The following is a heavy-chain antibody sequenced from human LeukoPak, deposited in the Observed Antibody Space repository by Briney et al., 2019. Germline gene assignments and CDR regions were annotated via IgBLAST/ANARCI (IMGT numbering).Heavy chain of an antibody. J-gene: IGHJ6*04. CDR2: ISGSGGST. CDR1: GFTFSSYA. Sequence: PGGSLRLSCAASGFTFSSYAMSWVRQAPGKGLEWVSAISGSGGSTYYADSVKGRFTISRDNSKNTLYLQMNSLRAEDTAVYYCAKDNTPYYYGSGSYTYYGMDVWGKGTTVTVSS. V-gene: IGHV3-23*01. CDR3: AKDNTPYYYGSGSYTYYGMDV. D-gene: IGHD3-10*01.